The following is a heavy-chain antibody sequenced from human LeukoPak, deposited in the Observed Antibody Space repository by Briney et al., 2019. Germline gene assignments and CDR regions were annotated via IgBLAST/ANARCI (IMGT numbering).Heavy chain of an antibody. V-gene: IGHV3-23*01. CDR2: VSGSGGGT. CDR3: AKDLPTVTTFFFDY. J-gene: IGHJ4*02. Sequence: GGSLRLSCTTSGFIFSSYGMTWVRQTPGKGLEWVSAVSGSGGGTYYADSVKGRFTISRDNSKNTLYLQMNSLRAEDTAVYYCAKDLPTVTTFFFDYWGQGTLVTVSS. D-gene: IGHD4-17*01. CDR1: GFIFSSYG.